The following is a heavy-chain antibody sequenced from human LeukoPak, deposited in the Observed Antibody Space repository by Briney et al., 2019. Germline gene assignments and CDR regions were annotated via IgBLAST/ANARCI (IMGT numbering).Heavy chain of an antibody. Sequence: PGGSLRLSCAASGFTLSSYAMSWVRQGPGKGLEWVGSISSSGRTTYYADSVKGRFTISRDNANNSLYLQMNSLRAEDTSVYYCVRDGSSGWYRGICDFWGQGTLVTVSS. J-gene: IGHJ4*02. D-gene: IGHD6-19*01. CDR3: VRDGSSGWYRGICDF. CDR2: ISSSGRTT. V-gene: IGHV3-48*03. CDR1: GFTLSSYA.